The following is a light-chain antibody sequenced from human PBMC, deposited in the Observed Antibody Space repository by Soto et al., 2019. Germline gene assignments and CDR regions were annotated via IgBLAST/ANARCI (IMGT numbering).Light chain of an antibody. Sequence: QSALTQPASVSGSPGQSITISCTGTSSDVGGCNYVPWYQQHPGKAPKLMIYDVSNRPSGVSNRFSGSKSGNTASLTISGLQAEDGADYYCSSYTSSSTAVVFGGGTKLPVL. CDR2: DVS. CDR1: SSDVGGCNY. CDR3: SSYTSSSTAVV. J-gene: IGLJ2*01. V-gene: IGLV2-14*01.